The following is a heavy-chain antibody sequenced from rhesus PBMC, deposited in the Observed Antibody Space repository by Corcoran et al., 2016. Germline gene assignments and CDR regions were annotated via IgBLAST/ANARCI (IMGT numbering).Heavy chain of an antibody. CDR1: GGSVSSSNW. J-gene: IGHJ4*01. CDR2: ISGSSGST. Sequence: QVQLQQWGEGLVKPSETLSLTCAVSGGSVSSSNWWSWIRQPPGKGLEWIGYISGSSGSTYYNPSLKSRVTISTDTSKNQFSLKLSSVTAADTAVYYCARDRDSSGWSCDYWGQGVLVTVSS. V-gene: IGHV4-65*01. D-gene: IGHD6S26*01. CDR3: ARDRDSSGWSCDY.